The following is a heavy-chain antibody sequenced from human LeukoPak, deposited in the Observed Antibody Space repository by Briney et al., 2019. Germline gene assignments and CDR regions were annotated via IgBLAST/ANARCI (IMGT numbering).Heavy chain of an antibody. CDR2: ISGLSSYT. Sequence: GGSLRLSCSASGFTFSDYDMNWVRQAPGKGLEWVSSISGLSSYTYYGESVKGRFSISRDNAKNSLYLQMNSLRAEDTAVYYCAKEQEGKNYDSSGYWDYWGQGTLVTVSS. D-gene: IGHD3-22*01. CDR3: AKEQEGKNYDSSGYWDY. V-gene: IGHV3-21*01. J-gene: IGHJ4*02. CDR1: GFTFSDYD.